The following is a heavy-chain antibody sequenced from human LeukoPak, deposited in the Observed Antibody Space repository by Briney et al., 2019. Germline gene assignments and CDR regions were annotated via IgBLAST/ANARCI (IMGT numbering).Heavy chain of an antibody. J-gene: IGHJ4*02. CDR1: GFTFSSYA. Sequence: GGSLRLSCAASGFTFSSYAMSWVRQAPGKGLEWVSAISGSGGSTYYADSVKGRFTISRDNSKNTLYLQMNSLRAEDTAVYYCASSPRYQLLYYFDYWGQGTLVTVSS. D-gene: IGHD2-2*01. CDR2: ISGSGGST. V-gene: IGHV3-23*01. CDR3: ASSPRYQLLYYFDY.